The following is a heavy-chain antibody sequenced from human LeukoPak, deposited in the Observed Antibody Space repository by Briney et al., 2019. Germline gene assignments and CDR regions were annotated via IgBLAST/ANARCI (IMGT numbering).Heavy chain of an antibody. V-gene: IGHV3-30-3*01. CDR3: ARSRDVAARPIDY. Sequence: GRSLRLSCAASGFTFSSYAMHWVRQAPGKGLEWVAVISYDGSNEYYADSVKGRFTISRDNSKNTLYLQMNSLRAEDTAVYYCARSRDVAARPIDYWGQGTLVTVSS. J-gene: IGHJ4*02. CDR1: GFTFSSYA. D-gene: IGHD6-6*01. CDR2: ISYDGSNE.